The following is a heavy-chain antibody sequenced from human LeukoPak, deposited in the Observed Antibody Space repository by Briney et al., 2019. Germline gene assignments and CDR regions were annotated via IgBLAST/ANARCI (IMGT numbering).Heavy chain of an antibody. D-gene: IGHD5-24*01. CDR1: GYSFTNYW. V-gene: IGHV5-51*01. J-gene: IGHJ4*02. CDR2: IYPGESDI. CDR3: ARHGRWLQGDTLFDY. Sequence: GESLKISCKGSGYSFTNYWIGWVRQMPGKGLEWMGLIYPGESDIRYSPSFQGQVTISADKSISTAYLQWSSLKASDTAMYYCARHGRWLQGDTLFDYWGQGTLVTVSS.